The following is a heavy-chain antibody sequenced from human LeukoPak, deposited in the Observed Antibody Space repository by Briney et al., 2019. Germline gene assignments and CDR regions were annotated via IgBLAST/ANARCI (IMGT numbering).Heavy chain of an antibody. V-gene: IGHV4-59*08. CDR2: IYSSGST. CDR1: GDSITGFY. D-gene: IGHD3/OR15-3a*01. J-gene: IGHJ4*02. CDR3: TRRRWTFDY. Sequence: SETLSLTCTVSGDSITGFYWSWIRQPPGEGLEWIGYIYSSGSTYYNPSLKSRVTISVDTSKNQFSLNLSSVTAADTAFYYCTRRRWTFDYLGQGTLVTVSS.